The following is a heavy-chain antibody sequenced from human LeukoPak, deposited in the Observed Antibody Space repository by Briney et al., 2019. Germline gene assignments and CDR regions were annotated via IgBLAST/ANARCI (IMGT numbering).Heavy chain of an antibody. CDR1: GYKFIDFG. CDR3: ARWETGSWFDP. CDR2: NSGYNGKT. V-gene: IGHV1-18*01. Sequence: ASVKVSCKASGYKFIDFGITWVRQAPGQGLEWMGWNSGYNGKTNYAQKFQGRVTMTTDTSTSTVYLELRSLRSDDTAVYYCARWETGSWFDPWGQGTLVTISS. D-gene: IGHD1-14*01. J-gene: IGHJ5*02.